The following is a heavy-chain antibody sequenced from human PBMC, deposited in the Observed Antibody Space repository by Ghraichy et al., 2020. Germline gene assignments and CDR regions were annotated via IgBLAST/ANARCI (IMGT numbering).Heavy chain of an antibody. CDR1: GGTFSSYA. CDR2: IIPIFGTA. J-gene: IGHJ3*02. Sequence: SVKVSCKASGGTFSSYAISWVRQAPGQGLEWMGGIIPIFGTANYAQKFQGRVTITADKSTSTAYMELSSLRSEDTAVYYCAREGETGDGAFDIWGQGTMVTVSS. CDR3: AREGETGDGAFDI. V-gene: IGHV1-69*06. D-gene: IGHD7-27*01.